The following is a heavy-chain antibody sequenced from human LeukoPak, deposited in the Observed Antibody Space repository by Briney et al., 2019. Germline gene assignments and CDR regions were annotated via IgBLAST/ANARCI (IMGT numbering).Heavy chain of an antibody. V-gene: IGHV1-69*13. CDR1: GGTFSSYA. CDR2: IIPIFGTA. J-gene: IGHJ5*02. D-gene: IGHD5-18*01. CDR3: ARDPNEYSYGYNWFDP. Sequence: RASVKVSCKASGGTFSSYAISWVRQAPGQGLEWMGGIIPIFGTANYAQKFQGRVTITADESTSTAYMGLSSLRSEDTAVYYCARDPNEYSYGYNWFDPWGQGTLVTVSS.